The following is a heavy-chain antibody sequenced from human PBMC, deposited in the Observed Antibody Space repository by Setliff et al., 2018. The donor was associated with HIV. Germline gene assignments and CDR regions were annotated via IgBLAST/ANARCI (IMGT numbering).Heavy chain of an antibody. CDR2: INPSGGNT. J-gene: IGHJ4*02. D-gene: IGHD1-26*01. Sequence: WVRQAPGRGLEWMGVINPSGGNTRYAQQFQGRVTMTRDTSTSTVYMELSSLRAEDTAVDYCARGLGAVDYWGQGTLVTVSS. CDR3: ARGLGAVDY. V-gene: IGHV1-46*01.